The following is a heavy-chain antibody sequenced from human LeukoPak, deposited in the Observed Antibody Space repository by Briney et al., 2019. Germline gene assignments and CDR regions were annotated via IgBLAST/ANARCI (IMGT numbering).Heavy chain of an antibody. CDR1: GFTFSSYW. CDR2: IRQDGSER. V-gene: IGHV3-7*05. CDR3: ARLNDYSFAP. D-gene: IGHD4/OR15-4a*01. J-gene: IGHJ5*02. Sequence: PGGSLRLSCASSGFTFSSYWMSWVRQAPGKGLEWVANIRQDGSERYYVDSVKGRFTISRDNAKNSLYLQMNSLRAEDTAVYYCARLNDYSFAPWGQGTLVTVSS.